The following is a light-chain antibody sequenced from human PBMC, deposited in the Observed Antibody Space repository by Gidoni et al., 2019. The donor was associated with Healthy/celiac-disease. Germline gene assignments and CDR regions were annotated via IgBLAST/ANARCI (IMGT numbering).Light chain of an antibody. V-gene: IGKV1-39*01. J-gene: IGKJ1*01. CDR3: QQSYSTLET. Sequence: DIQMTHSPSSLSASVGDRVTITCRASQSISSYLNWYQQKPGKAPKLLIYAASSLQSGVPSRFSGSGSGTDFTLTSSRLQPEDFATYYCQQSYSTLETFGQGTKVEIK. CDR1: QSISSY. CDR2: AAS.